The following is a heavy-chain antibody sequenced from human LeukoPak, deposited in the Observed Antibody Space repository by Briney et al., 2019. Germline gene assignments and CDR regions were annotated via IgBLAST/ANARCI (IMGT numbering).Heavy chain of an antibody. CDR1: GYTFTGYY. Sequence: GASVKVSCKASGYTFTGYYMHWVRQAPGQGLEWMGWINPNSGGTNYAQKFQGRVTITRDTSISTAYMELSRLRSDDTAVYYCARNYYDSSGYYYVSDYYYYGMDVWGQGTTVTVSS. D-gene: IGHD3-22*01. V-gene: IGHV1-2*02. CDR2: INPNSGGT. J-gene: IGHJ6*02. CDR3: ARNYYDSSGYYYVSDYYYYGMDV.